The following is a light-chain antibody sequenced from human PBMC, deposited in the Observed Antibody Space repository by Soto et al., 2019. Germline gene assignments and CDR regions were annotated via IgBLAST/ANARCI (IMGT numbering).Light chain of an antibody. CDR2: CAS. J-gene: IGKJ1*01. CDR3: QQYGSSQWT. V-gene: IGKV3-20*01. CDR1: QSVSSSY. Sequence: IMITQSPGTLSLSPGERATLSCRASQSVSSSYLAWYQQRPGQAPRLLIYCASSRATGIPDRFSGSGSGTDFTLTISRLEAEDVAVYYCQQYGSSQWTFGQGTKVEIK.